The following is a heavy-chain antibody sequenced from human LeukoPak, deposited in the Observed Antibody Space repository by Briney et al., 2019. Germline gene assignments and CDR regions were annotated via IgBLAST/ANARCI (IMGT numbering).Heavy chain of an antibody. Sequence: GESLKISCKGSGYSFTSYWIGWVRQMPGKGLEWMGIIYPGDSDTRYGPSFQGQVTISADKSISTAYLQLSSLKASDTAMYYCARHPCGGDCYSALYYFDYWGQGTLVTVSS. J-gene: IGHJ4*02. CDR2: IYPGDSDT. CDR1: GYSFTSYW. CDR3: ARHPCGGDCYSALYYFDY. V-gene: IGHV5-51*01. D-gene: IGHD2-21*02.